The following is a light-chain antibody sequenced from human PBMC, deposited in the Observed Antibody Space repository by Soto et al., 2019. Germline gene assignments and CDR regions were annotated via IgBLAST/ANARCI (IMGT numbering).Light chain of an antibody. V-gene: IGKV3-11*01. J-gene: IGKJ4*01. CDR2: DSS. CDR3: QHSSDWHTRLP. Sequence: EIVLTHSPATLSLSPGERSTLSCGASLSVSSYLAWYQQKPGQAPRLLIYDSSYRATGIPARFSGSGSGPDFTLTISSLEHEDFAVYYCQHSSDWHTRLPFGGGNKVELK. CDR1: LSVSSY.